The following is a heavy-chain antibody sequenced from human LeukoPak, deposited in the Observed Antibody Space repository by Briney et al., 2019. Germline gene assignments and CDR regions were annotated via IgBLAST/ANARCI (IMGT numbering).Heavy chain of an antibody. CDR1: GFTVNRNY. V-gene: IGHV3-66*01. D-gene: IGHD3-3*01. CDR2: IYSGGNT. Sequence: GGSLRLSCAASGFTVNRNYMSWVRQAPGKGLEWVSVIYSGGNTYYADSVKGRFTISRDNSKNTLYLHMNSLRAEDTAVYFCVRDDPAFYDFWSAHRSLSVRDYWGQGTLVTVSS. CDR3: VRDDPAFYDFWSAHRSLSVRDY. J-gene: IGHJ4*02.